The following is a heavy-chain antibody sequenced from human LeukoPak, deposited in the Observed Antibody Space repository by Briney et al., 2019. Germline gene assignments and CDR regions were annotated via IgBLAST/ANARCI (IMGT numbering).Heavy chain of an antibody. CDR2: INQDGSEK. V-gene: IGHV3-7*05. J-gene: IGHJ4*02. D-gene: IGHD4-17*01. Sequence: GGSLRLSCAASGFTFNIYWMSWVRQAPGKGLEWVANINQDGSEKYYVDSVKGRFTISRDNAKNSLYLQMNSLRGEDTAVYYCARDKSYGDSEDYWGQGTLVTVSS. CDR1: GFTFNIYW. CDR3: ARDKSYGDSEDY.